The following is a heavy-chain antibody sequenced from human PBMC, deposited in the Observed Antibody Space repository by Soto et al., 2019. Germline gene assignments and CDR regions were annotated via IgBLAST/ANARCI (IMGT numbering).Heavy chain of an antibody. V-gene: IGHV3-53*01. D-gene: IGHD2-15*01. Sequence: VQVVESGGGLIQPGGSLRLSCAASGFTVNGKKYMTWVRQAPGKGLEWVSALYIADGTFYADSVKGRFTVSIDSSKNTVYLQMNNLSPEDTAVYYCATWLLREHAFDIWGLGTMVTVSS. CDR1: GFTVNGKKY. CDR3: ATWLLREHAFDI. CDR2: LYIADGT. J-gene: IGHJ3*02.